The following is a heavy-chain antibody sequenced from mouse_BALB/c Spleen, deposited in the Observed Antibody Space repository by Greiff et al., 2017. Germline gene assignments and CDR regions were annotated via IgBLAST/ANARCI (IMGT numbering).Heavy chain of an antibody. J-gene: IGHJ2*01. CDR3: ARKGFDYFDY. Sequence: QVQLQQSGPELVKPGASVKMSCKASGYTFTSYWMHWVKQRPGQGLEWIGYINPSTGYTEYNQKFKDKATLTADKSSSTAYMQLSSLTSEDSAVYYCARKGFDYFDYWGQGTTLTVSS. CDR2: INPSTGYT. CDR1: GYTFTSYW. V-gene: IGHV1-7*01.